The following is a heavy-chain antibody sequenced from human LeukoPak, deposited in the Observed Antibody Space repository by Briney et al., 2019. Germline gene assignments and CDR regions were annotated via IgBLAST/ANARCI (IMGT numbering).Heavy chain of an antibody. CDR2: ISGSGGST. V-gene: IGHV3-23*01. CDR1: GFTFSSYA. J-gene: IGHJ4*02. CDR3: AKDQQKRWLQYMTWDFDY. D-gene: IGHD5-24*01. Sequence: GGSLRLSCAASGFTFSSYAMSWVRQAPGKGLEWVSAISGSGGSTYYADSVKGRFTISRDNSKNTLYLQMNSLRAEDTAVYYCAKDQQKRWLQYMTWDFDYWGQGTLVTVSS.